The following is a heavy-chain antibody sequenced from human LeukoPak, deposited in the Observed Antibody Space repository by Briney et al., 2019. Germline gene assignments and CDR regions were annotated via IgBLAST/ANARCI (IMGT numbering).Heavy chain of an antibody. CDR1: GGTFSSYA. J-gene: IGHJ6*02. V-gene: IGHV1-18*01. D-gene: IGHD5-18*01. CDR3: ARDRAARGYSYGQTPSDYDMDV. Sequence: ASVKVSCKASGGTFSSYAISWVRQAPGQGLEGMGWISAYNGNTNYAQKLQGRVTMTTDTSTSTAYMELRSLRSDDTAVYYCARDRAARGYSYGQTPSDYDMDVWGQGTTVTVSS. CDR2: ISAYNGNT.